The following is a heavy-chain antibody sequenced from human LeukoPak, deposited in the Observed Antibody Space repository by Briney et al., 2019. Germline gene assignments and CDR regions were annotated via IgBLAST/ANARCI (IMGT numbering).Heavy chain of an antibody. CDR2: INGVGSST. J-gene: IGHJ4*02. CDR3: AKSGYNRFDY. Sequence: GGSLRLSCVASGFTLSSNWMHWVRQAPGKGLVWLSRINGVGSSTPYADSVKGRFTISRDNSNNTLYLQMNSLRAEDTAVYYCAKSGYNRFDYWGQGTLVTVSS. D-gene: IGHD5-24*01. V-gene: IGHV3-74*01. CDR1: GFTLSSNW.